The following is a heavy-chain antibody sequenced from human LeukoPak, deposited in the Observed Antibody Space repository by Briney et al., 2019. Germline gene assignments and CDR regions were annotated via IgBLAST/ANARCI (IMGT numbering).Heavy chain of an antibody. D-gene: IGHD3-22*01. Sequence: TPSETLSLTCTVSGGSISSSSYYWGWIRQPPGKGLEWIGSIYYSGSTYYNPSPKSRVTISVDTSKNQFSLKLSSVTAADTAVYYCARQRDSSGYYYFDYWGQGTLVTVSS. CDR1: GGSISSSSYY. V-gene: IGHV4-39*01. CDR2: IYYSGST. CDR3: ARQRDSSGYYYFDY. J-gene: IGHJ4*02.